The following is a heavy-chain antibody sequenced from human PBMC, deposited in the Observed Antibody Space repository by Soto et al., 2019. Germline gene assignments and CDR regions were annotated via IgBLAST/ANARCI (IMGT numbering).Heavy chain of an antibody. J-gene: IGHJ3*02. CDR3: ARDLADYYDSSGYYYAYAFDI. Sequence: ASVKVSCKASGYTFTSYGISWVRQAPGQGLEWMGWISAYNGNTNYAQKLQSRVTMTTDTSTSTAYMELRSLRSDDTAVYYCARDLADYYDSSGYYYAYAFDIWGQGTMVTVSS. V-gene: IGHV1-18*01. D-gene: IGHD3-22*01. CDR1: GYTFTSYG. CDR2: ISAYNGNT.